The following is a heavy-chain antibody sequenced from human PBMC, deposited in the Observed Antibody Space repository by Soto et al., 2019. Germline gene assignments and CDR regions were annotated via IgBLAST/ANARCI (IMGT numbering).Heavy chain of an antibody. Sequence: GGSLRLSCAASGFTFSNAWMNWVRQAPGKGLEWVGRIKSKTDGGTTDYAAPVKGRFTISRDDSKNTLYLQMNSLKTEDTAVYYCTTDHGYCSGGSCYDRNYFDDWGQGTLVTVSS. CDR3: TTDHGYCSGGSCYDRNYFDD. D-gene: IGHD2-15*01. CDR2: IKSKTDGGTT. CDR1: GFTFSNAW. J-gene: IGHJ4*02. V-gene: IGHV3-15*07.